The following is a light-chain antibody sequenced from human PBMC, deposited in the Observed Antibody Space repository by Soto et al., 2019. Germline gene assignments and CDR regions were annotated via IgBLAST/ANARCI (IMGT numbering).Light chain of an antibody. CDR2: AAS. CDR3: QQYDSSPPTYS. J-gene: IGKJ2*03. Sequence: EIVLTQSPGTLSLSPGERATLSCRASQSVDSRFVAWYQQKPGQAPRLLIYAASNRATGIPDRFSGSGSGTDSTLTISRLEPEDFAVYYCQQYDSSPPTYSFGQGTKLEIK. CDR1: QSVDSRF. V-gene: IGKV3-20*01.